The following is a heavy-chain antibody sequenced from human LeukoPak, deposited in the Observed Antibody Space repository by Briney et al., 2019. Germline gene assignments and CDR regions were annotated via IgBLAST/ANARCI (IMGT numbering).Heavy chain of an antibody. CDR3: ARSKYGDYPDY. D-gene: IGHD4-17*01. CDR2: IYYSGCT. CDR1: GGSISSYY. V-gene: IGHV4-59*01. Sequence: PSETLSLTCTVSGGSISSYYWSWIRQPPGKGLEWIGYIYYSGCTNYNPSLKSRVTISVDTSKNQFSLKLSSVTAADTAVYYCARSKYGDYPDYWGQGTLVTVSS. J-gene: IGHJ4*02.